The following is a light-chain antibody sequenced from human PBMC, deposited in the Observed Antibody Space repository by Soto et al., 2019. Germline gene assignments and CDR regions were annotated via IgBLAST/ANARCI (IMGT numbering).Light chain of an antibody. CDR3: CSYAGSNYV. J-gene: IGLJ1*01. CDR2: EVS. V-gene: IGLV2-23*02. Sequence: QSVLTKPASVNGAPGQSITISCTGTSSDVGNYNLVSWYQHHPGKAPKLMIYEVSKRPSGVSNRFSGSKSGDTASLTISGLQAEDEADYYCCSYAGSNYVFGTGTKVTVL. CDR1: SSDVGNYNL.